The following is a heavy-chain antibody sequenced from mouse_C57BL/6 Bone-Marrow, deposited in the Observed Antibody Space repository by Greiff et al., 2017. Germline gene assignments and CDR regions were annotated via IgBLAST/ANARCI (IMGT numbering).Heavy chain of an antibody. D-gene: IGHD3-1*01. V-gene: IGHV2-9-1*01. J-gene: IGHJ3*01. CDR3: ARRGYSAY. Sequence: VMLVESGPGLVAPSQSLSITCTVSGFSLTSYAISWVRQPPGKGLEWLGVIWTGEGTNYNSALKSRLSISKDNSKSHVFLKMNSLQTDDTARYYCARRGYSAYWGQGTLVTVSA. CDR1: GFSLTSYA. CDR2: IWTGEGT.